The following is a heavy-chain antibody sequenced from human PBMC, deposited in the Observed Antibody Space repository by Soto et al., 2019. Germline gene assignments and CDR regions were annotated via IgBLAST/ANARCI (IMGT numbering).Heavy chain of an antibody. CDR3: AREVVDIVATPIDY. J-gene: IGHJ4*02. V-gene: IGHV3-48*01. CDR1: GFTFSSYS. Sequence: GGSLRLSCAASGFTFSSYSMNWVRQAPGKGLEWVSYISSSSSTIYYADSVKGRFTISRDNAKNSLYLQMNSLRAEDTAVYYCAREVVDIVATPIDYWGQGTLVTVSS. CDR2: ISSSSSTI. D-gene: IGHD5-12*01.